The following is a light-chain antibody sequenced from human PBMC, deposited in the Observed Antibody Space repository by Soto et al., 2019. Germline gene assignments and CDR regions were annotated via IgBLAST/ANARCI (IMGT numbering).Light chain of an antibody. V-gene: IGKV3-20*01. J-gene: IGKJ2*01. CDR2: GAS. CDR3: QQYGTSPYT. CDR1: QSFSSSY. Sequence: EIVLTQSPGTLSLSPGDRATLSCRASQSFSSSYLAWYQQRPGQAPRLLIYGASSRATGIPDRFSGSGSGTDFTLTISRLQPEDFAVYYCQQYGTSPYTFGQGTKLEIK.